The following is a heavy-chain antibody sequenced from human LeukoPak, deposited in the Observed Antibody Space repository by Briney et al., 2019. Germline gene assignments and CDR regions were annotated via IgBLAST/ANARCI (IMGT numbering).Heavy chain of an antibody. CDR2: ISTSRSYI. CDR3: VELGITMIGGV. D-gene: IGHD3-10*02. Sequence: GGSLRLSCAASGFTFRSYSMNWVRQAPGKGLEWVSSISTSRSYIYYADSVKGRFTISRDNAKNSLYLQMNSLRAEDTAVYYCVELGITMIGGVWGKGTTVTISS. J-gene: IGHJ6*04. CDR1: GFTFRSYS. V-gene: IGHV3-21*01.